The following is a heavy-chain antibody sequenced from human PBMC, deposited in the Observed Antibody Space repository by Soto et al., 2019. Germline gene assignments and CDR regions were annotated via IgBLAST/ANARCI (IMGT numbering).Heavy chain of an antibody. CDR3: TRGPRPTSIGTGAF. CDR1: GFIFKMYW. V-gene: IGHV3-74*01. D-gene: IGHD3-10*01. Sequence: VGSLRLSCETSGFIFKMYWMHWVRQVPGQGPQWVARITDDGSTSYYAASVEGRFTISRDNAKNALYLQMTSLRPDDTAVYYCTRGPRPTSIGTGAFWGQGTLVTVSS. J-gene: IGHJ4*02. CDR2: ITDDGSTS.